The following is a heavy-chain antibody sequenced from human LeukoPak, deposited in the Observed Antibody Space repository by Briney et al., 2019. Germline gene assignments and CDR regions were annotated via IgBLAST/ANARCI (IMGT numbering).Heavy chain of an antibody. CDR3: AWGYGSGNYFDY. V-gene: IGHV3-33*01. CDR1: GFTFSSYG. Sequence: PGGSLRLSCAASGFTFSSYGMHWVRQAPGKGLEWVAVIWYDGSNKYYADSVKGRFTISRDNSKNTLYLQMNSLRAEDTAVYYCAWGYGSGNYFDYWGQGTLVTVSS. D-gene: IGHD3-10*01. J-gene: IGHJ4*02. CDR2: IWYDGSNK.